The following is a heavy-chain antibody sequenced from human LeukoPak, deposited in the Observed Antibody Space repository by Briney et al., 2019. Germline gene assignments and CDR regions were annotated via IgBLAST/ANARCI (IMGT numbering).Heavy chain of an antibody. CDR2: IRYDGSNK. J-gene: IGHJ6*03. Sequence: GGSLRLSCAASGFTFSSYSMNWVRQAPGKGLEWVAFIRYDGSNKYYADSVKGRCTISRDNSKNTLYLQMNSLRAEDTAVYYCAKDSEVKGLYYHYYMDVWGKGTTVTVSS. D-gene: IGHD3-22*01. CDR1: GFTFSSYS. CDR3: AKDSEVKGLYYHYYMDV. V-gene: IGHV3-30*02.